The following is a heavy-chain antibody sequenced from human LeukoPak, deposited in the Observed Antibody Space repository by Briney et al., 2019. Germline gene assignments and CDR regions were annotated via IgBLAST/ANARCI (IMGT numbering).Heavy chain of an antibody. Sequence: GASLKISCKGSGSSFINYWIGWVRPMPGKGLEWMAIIYPGDSDTKHSPSFQGQVTISDDKSITTAFLQWSSLKASDTAMYYCAILSSGWYYFDYWGQGTLVTVSS. D-gene: IGHD6-19*01. CDR2: IYPGDSDT. CDR1: GSSFINYW. V-gene: IGHV5-51*01. J-gene: IGHJ4*02. CDR3: AILSSGWYYFDY.